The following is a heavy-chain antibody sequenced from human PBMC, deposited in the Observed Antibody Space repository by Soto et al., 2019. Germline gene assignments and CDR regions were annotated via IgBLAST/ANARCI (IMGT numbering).Heavy chain of an antibody. CDR2: IYYSGST. D-gene: IGHD3-16*01. V-gene: IGHV4-39*01. CDR3: ASGNRLVSQENAFDI. Sequence: QLQLQESGPGLVKSSETLSLTCTVSGGSISSSSYFWVWTRQPPGKGLEWIGSIYYSGSTYYNSSLKTRVTTSVDTPKKQCSLTRTSVTAADTAVYYCASGNRLVSQENAFDIWGQGTMVTVSS. CDR1: GGSISSSSYF. J-gene: IGHJ3*02.